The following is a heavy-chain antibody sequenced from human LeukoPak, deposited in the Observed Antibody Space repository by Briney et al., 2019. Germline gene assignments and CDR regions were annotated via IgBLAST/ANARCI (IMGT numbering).Heavy chain of an antibody. CDR3: ARHGLSIHDFLPMDV. CDR1: GGSISSSSYY. CDR2: IYYSGST. Sequence: SETLSLTCTVSGGSISSSSYYWGWIRQPPGKGLEWIGSIYYSGSTYYNPSLKSRVTISVDTSKNQFSLKLSSVTAADTAVYYCARHGLSIHDFLPMDVWGQGTTVTVSS. D-gene: IGHD3-3*01. V-gene: IGHV4-39*01. J-gene: IGHJ6*02.